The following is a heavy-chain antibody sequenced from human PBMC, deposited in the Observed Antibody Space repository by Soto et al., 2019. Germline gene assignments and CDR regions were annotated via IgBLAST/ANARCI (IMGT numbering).Heavy chain of an antibody. V-gene: IGHV1-18*01. J-gene: IGHJ6*02. Sequence: ASVKVSCKASGYTFTSYGISWVRQAPGQGLEWMGWISAYNGNPNYALTLQGRVTMTTDTSTSTAYMELRSLRSDDTAVYYCARSGRALDYYYGMDVWGQGTTATVSS. CDR2: ISAYNGNP. CDR3: ARSGRALDYYYGMDV. CDR1: GYTFTSYG.